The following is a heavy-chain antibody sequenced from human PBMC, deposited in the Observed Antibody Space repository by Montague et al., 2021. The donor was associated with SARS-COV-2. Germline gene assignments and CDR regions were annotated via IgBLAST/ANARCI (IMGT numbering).Heavy chain of an antibody. CDR2: IYETGST. V-gene: IGHV4-59*12. CDR3: ARGQGHYNVSTGYLPPDH. J-gene: IGHJ1*01. D-gene: IGHD3-9*01. Sequence: SETLSLTCTLSGGSLSGYYCYWIRQPPGKALEWIAYIYETGSTNXNPSLQSRVTILVDTSKNQVSLKVRSVTAADTAIYYCARGQGHYNVSTGYLPPDHWGQGTLITVSS. CDR1: GGSLSGYY.